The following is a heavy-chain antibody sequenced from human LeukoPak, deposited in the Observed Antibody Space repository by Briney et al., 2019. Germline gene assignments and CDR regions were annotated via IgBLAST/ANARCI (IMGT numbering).Heavy chain of an antibody. CDR3: ARLSGYNWNLLDY. J-gene: IGHJ4*02. CDR2: IIPTLDLS. D-gene: IGHD1-20*01. V-gene: IGHV1-69*04. Sequence: ASVKVSCKTSGDTFSNNAIGWVRQAPGQGLEWMGRIIPTLDLSNHAQKFQGRVTITADKSTSTANMELSRLTSEDTAIYYCARLSGYNWNLLDYWGQGTLVTVSS. CDR1: GDTFSNNA.